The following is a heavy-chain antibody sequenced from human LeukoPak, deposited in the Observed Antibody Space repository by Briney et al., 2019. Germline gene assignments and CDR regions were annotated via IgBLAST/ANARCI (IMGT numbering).Heavy chain of an antibody. CDR3: AKGVDYYDPFNAFDI. J-gene: IGHJ3*02. CDR1: GFTFSSYS. Sequence: GGSLRLSCAASGFTFSSYSMNWVRQAPGKGLEWVSSITRSNYIYYADSVKGRFTISRDNAKNSLYLQMNSLRAEDTAVYYCAKGVDYYDPFNAFDIWGQGTMVTVSS. D-gene: IGHD3-22*01. V-gene: IGHV3-21*04. CDR2: ITRSNYI.